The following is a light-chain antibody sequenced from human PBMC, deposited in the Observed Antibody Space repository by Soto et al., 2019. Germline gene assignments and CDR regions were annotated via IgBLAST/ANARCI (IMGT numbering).Light chain of an antibody. CDR1: QSIVTY. CDR2: AAS. CDR3: QQSYSTPPWT. V-gene: IGKV1-39*01. Sequence: VHMTQSPSSLSASVGYRVTITCRASQSIVTYLNWYLQKPGKAPKLLIYAASNLQSGVPSRFSGSGSGTDFTITISSLQPEDFATYFCQQSYSTPPWTFGQGTKVDI. J-gene: IGKJ1*01.